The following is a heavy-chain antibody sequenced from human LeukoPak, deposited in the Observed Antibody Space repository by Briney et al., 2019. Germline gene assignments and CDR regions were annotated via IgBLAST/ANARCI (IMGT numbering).Heavy chain of an antibody. J-gene: IGHJ4*02. D-gene: IGHD6-13*01. Sequence: GRFTISRDNAKNSLFLQMNSLRAEDTAVYYCAKARGSSWYNPAYYFDYWGQGTLVTVSS. V-gene: IGHV3-11*06. CDR3: AKARGSSWYNPAYYFDY.